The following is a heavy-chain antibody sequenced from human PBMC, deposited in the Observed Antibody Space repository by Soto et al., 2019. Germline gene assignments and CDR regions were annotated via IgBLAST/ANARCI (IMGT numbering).Heavy chain of an antibody. J-gene: IGHJ2*01. V-gene: IGHV3-23*01. D-gene: IGHD3-16*01. Sequence: GGSLRLSCAASGFTFTSFAVSWVRQAPGKGLEWVSAISGSGGATYYADSVKGRFTVSRDNSRNTVYLQVDSLRVEDTAVYYCARDGWGSNWYFDLWGRGTLVTVS. CDR1: GFTFTSFA. CDR3: ARDGWGSNWYFDL. CDR2: ISGSGGAT.